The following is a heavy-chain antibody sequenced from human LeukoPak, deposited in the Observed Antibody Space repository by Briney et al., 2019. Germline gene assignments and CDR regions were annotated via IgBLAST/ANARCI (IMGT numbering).Heavy chain of an antibody. V-gene: IGHV3-30*03. CDR1: GFTFSSYG. CDR3: ARGSGVQVWSSLDD. J-gene: IGHJ4*02. CDR2: ISYDESNK. Sequence: GGSLRLSCAASGFTFSSYGMHWVRQAPGKGLEWVAVISYDESNKYYADSVEGRFTISRDNSKNTLYLQMNSLRAEDTAVYYCARGSGVQVWSSLDDWGLGTLVTVSS. D-gene: IGHD5-18*01.